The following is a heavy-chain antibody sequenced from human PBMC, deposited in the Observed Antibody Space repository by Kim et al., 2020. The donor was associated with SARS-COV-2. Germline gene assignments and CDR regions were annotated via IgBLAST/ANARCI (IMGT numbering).Heavy chain of an antibody. CDR3: ARDRGIRYFDWSPGYGMDV. V-gene: IGHV3-74*01. CDR2: INSDGSST. Sequence: GGSLRLSCAASGFTFSSYWMHWVRQAPGKGLVWVSRINSDGSSTSYADSVKGRFTISRDNAKNTLYLQMNSLRAEDTAVYYCARDRGIRYFDWSPGYGMDVWGQGTTVTVSS. D-gene: IGHD3-9*01. CDR1: GFTFSSYW. J-gene: IGHJ6*02.